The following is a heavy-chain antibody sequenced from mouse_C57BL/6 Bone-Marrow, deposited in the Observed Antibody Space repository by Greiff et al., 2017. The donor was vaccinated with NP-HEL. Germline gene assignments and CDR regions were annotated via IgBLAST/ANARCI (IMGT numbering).Heavy chain of an antibody. V-gene: IGHV1-59*01. CDR3: AGVSTMVKWFAY. CDR2: IDPSDSST. Sequence: QVQLQQPGAELVRPGTSVKLSCKASGYTFTSYWMHWVKQRPGQGLEWIGVIDPSDSSTNYKPKFKGKATLTVDTSSSTAYMQLSSLTSEDSAVYYCAGVSTMVKWFAYWGRGTLVTVSA. J-gene: IGHJ3*01. CDR1: GYTFTSYW. D-gene: IGHD2-2*01.